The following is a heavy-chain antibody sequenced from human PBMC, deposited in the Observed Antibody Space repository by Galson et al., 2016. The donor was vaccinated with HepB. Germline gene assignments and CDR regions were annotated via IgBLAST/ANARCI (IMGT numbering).Heavy chain of an antibody. CDR3: ARVHFWSGYYLDY. Sequence: SVKVSCKASGYTFTNYGISWVRQAPGHGLEWVGWITTHNGNTNYAQKFQDRVTMTTDTSTSTAYMELRSLRSDDTAVYYCARVHFWSGYYLDYWAQGTLVTVSS. CDR2: ITTHNGNT. V-gene: IGHV1-18*01. J-gene: IGHJ4*02. D-gene: IGHD3-3*02. CDR1: GYTFTNYG.